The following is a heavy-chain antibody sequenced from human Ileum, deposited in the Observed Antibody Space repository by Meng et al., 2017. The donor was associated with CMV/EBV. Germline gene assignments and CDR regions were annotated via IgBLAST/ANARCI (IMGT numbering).Heavy chain of an antibody. CDR1: GFTFTNYA. J-gene: IGHJ4*02. Sequence: ASGFTFTNYAMTWVRQAPGKGLEWVSVIYSGDTSTYYADSVKGRFTISRDNSKNTLYLQMNSLRAEDTAVYYCARGPDIVLMVYAKYWGQGTLVTVSS. V-gene: IGHV3-23*03. D-gene: IGHD2-8*01. CDR3: ARGPDIVLMVYAKY. CDR2: IYSGDTST.